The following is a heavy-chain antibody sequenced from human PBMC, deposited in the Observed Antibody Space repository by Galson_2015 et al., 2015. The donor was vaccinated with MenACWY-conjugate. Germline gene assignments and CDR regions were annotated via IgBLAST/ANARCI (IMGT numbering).Heavy chain of an antibody. CDR2: IYHSGST. J-gene: IGHJ3*02. Sequence: ETLSLTCAVSGGSISSSNWWSWVRQPPGKGLEWIGEIYHSGSTNYNPSLKSRVTISVDKSKNQFSLKLSSVTAADTAVYYCAKLDHYDSRINLDAFDIWGQGTMVTVSS. CDR3: AKLDHYDSRINLDAFDI. D-gene: IGHD3-22*01. CDR1: GGSISSSNW. V-gene: IGHV4-4*02.